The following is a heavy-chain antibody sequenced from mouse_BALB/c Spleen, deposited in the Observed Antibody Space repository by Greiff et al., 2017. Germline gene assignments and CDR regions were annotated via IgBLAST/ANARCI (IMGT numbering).Heavy chain of an antibody. CDR2: IWGDGST. Sequence: VQVVESGPGLVAPSQSLSITCTVSGFSLTGYGVNWVRQPPGKGLEWLGMIWGDGSTDYNSALKSRLSISKDNSKSQVFLKMNSLQTDDTARYYCARDGNPNYYAMDYWGQGTSVTVSS. CDR1: GFSLTGYG. D-gene: IGHD2-1*01. V-gene: IGHV2-6-7*01. J-gene: IGHJ4*01. CDR3: ARDGNPNYYAMDY.